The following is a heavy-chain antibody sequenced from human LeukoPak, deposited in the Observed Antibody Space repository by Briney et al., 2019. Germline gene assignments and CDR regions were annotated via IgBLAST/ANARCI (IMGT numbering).Heavy chain of an antibody. CDR3: ARQTGSGLFILP. D-gene: IGHD3/OR15-3a*01. Sequence: SETLSLTCTVSCVSISSSNSYWGWIRQPPGKGLEWIGSIYYSGNTYYNASLKSQVSISIDTSKNQFSLRLTSVTAADTAVYYCARQTGSGLFILPGGQGTLVTVSS. CDR1: CVSISSSNSY. J-gene: IGHJ4*02. V-gene: IGHV4-39*01. CDR2: IYYSGNT.